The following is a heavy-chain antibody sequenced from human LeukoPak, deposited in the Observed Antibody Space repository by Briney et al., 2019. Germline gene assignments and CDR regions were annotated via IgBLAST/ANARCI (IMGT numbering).Heavy chain of an antibody. J-gene: IGHJ4*02. CDR1: GYSISSGYY. CDR3: ARGGERGSDY. D-gene: IGHD4-17*01. Sequence: ASETLSLTCTVSGYSISSGYYWGWIRQSPGKGLEWIGSIYHSGSTYYNPSLKSRVTISVDTSKNQFSLKLSSVTAADTAVYYCARGGERGSDYWGQGTLVTVSS. CDR2: IYHSGST. V-gene: IGHV4-38-2*02.